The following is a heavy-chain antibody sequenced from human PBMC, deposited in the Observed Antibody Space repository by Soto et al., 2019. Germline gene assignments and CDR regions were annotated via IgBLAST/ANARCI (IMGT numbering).Heavy chain of an antibody. CDR1: GFTFSSYA. V-gene: IGHV3-23*01. J-gene: IGHJ6*02. Sequence: PGGSLRLSCAASGFTFSSYAMSWVRQAPGKGLEWVSAISGSGGSTYYADSVKGRFTISRDNSKNTLYLQMNSLRAEDTAVYYCAKSFGIAARPTYYYGVDVWGQGTTVTVSS. D-gene: IGHD6-13*01. CDR2: ISGSGGST. CDR3: AKSFGIAARPTYYYGVDV.